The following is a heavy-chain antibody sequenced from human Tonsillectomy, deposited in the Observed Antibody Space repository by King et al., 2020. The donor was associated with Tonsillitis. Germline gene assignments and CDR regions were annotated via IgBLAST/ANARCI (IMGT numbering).Heavy chain of an antibody. D-gene: IGHD1-26*01. CDR1: GDSISSYY. CDR2: VYYSGSA. CDR3: ARDGGSFFDY. V-gene: IGHV4-59*01. Sequence: VQLQESGPGLVKPSETLSLTCTVPGDSISSYYWSWIRQPPGKGLEWIGYVYYSGSANYNPSLKSRVTISVDTSKNQFSLKLGSVTGADTAAYYCARDGGSFFDYWGQGILVTVSS. J-gene: IGHJ4*02.